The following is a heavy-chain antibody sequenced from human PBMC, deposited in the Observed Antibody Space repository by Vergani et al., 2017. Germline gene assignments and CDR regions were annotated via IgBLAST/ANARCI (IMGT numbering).Heavy chain of an antibody. CDR2: ISYDGNKK. J-gene: IGHJ6*03. CDR1: GFTLSNYD. CDR3: ARDFLTRVTTLDYYYMGV. Sequence: QVQLVESGGGVVQRGGSLRLSCATSGFTLSNYDMQWIRQAPGKGLEWVSVISYDGNKKNYADSVKGRFTISRDNSKNTLYLEMNALRAEDTAVYYCARDFLTRVTTLDYYYMGVWGKGTTVTVSS. D-gene: IGHD1-1*01. V-gene: IGHV3-33*05.